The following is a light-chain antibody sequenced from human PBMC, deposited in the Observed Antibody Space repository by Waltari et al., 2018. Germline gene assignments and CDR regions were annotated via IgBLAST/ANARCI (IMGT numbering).Light chain of an antibody. CDR2: GAS. Sequence: EIVMTQSPATLSVSPGERATLSCRASQSVSSNLAWSQQKPGQAPRLLIYGASTRATGIPARFSGSGSGTEFTLTISSLQSEDFAVYYCQQYNNWPLTWTFGQGTKVEIK. CDR3: QQYNNWPLTWT. CDR1: QSVSSN. V-gene: IGKV3-15*01. J-gene: IGKJ1*01.